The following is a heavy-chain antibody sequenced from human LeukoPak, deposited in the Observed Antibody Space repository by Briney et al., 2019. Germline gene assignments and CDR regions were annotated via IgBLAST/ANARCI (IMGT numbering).Heavy chain of an antibody. V-gene: IGHV1-8*01. J-gene: IGHJ5*02. CDR2: MNPNSGNT. Sequence: ASVKVSCKASGYTFTSYDINWVRQATGQGLEWMGWMNPNSGNTGYAQKFQGRVTMTRNTSISTAYMELSSLRSEDTAVYYCARDRGGSYDYWFDPWGQGTLVTVSS. CDR3: ARDRGGSYDYWFDP. CDR1: GYTFTSYD. D-gene: IGHD5-12*01.